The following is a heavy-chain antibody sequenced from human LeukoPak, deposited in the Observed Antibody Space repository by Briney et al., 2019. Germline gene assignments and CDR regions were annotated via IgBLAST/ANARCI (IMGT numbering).Heavy chain of an antibody. CDR2: ISYAGTSR. J-gene: IGHJ4*02. CDR1: GFTFSDYA. Sequence: GGSLRLSCVASGFTFSDYAMHWVRQAPGKGLEWVAVISYAGTSRYYADSVKGRFTISRANSNNTLYLQMNSLRAEDTAVYYCVRDSDYSSSWYSHWGQGTLVTVSS. CDR3: VRDSDYSSSWYSH. V-gene: IGHV3-30*04. D-gene: IGHD6-13*01.